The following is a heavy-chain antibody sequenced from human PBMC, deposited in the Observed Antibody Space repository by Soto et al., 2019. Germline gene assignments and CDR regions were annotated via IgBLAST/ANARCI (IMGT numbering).Heavy chain of an antibody. V-gene: IGHV3-74*01. J-gene: IGHJ3*02. CDR3: ARGGAAGRGDDIDI. Sequence: EVQLEDSVGGSVQLGESLRVSCVASGFTFRNHWMHWVRHVPGKRMVWVCRINVEGTRASYADFVKGRFTISRDNAQNLLFLQLNSLRVADTGLYHCARGGAAGRGDDIDIWGPGTTVAVSS. CDR1: GFTFRNHW. D-gene: IGHD1-26*01. CDR2: INVEGTRA.